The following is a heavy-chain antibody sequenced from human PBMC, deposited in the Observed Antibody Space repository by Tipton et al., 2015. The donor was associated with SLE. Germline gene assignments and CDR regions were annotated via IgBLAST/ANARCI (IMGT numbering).Heavy chain of an antibody. D-gene: IGHD2-2*01. CDR1: GYTFTKYT. J-gene: IGHJ6*02. V-gene: IGHV7-4-1*02. CDR2: INTNTGKS. CDR3: SREVVPADDYYYYYALDV. Sequence: QVQLVQSGAEVKKPGASVKVSCKASGYTFTKYTMNWVRQAPGQGLEWMGWINTNTGKSTYAQGFTGRFVFSLDTSVNTAYLQISSLKAEDTAVYYCSREVVPADDYYYYYALDVWGQGTTVTVSS.